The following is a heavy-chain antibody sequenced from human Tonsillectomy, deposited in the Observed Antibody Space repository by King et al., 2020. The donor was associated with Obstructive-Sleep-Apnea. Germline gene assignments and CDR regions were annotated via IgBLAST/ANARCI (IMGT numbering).Heavy chain of an antibody. CDR3: ARPSGGHGMDV. J-gene: IGHJ6*02. Sequence: ITLKESGPTLVKPTQTLTLTCTFSGLPLTSNGMRVAWIRQPPGKALEWLALIYWDDDKRYSPSLKSRLTITKDTSKNQVVLTMTNMDPVDKATYYCARPSGGHGMDVWGQGTTVTVSS. V-gene: IGHV2-5*02. CDR2: IYWDDDK. CDR1: GLPLTSNGMR.